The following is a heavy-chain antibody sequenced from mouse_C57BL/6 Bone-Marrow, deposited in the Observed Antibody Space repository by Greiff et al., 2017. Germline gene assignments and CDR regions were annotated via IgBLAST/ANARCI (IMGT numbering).Heavy chain of an antibody. CDR3: ARSYDYDDYTMDY. CDR2: MHPNGGSP. D-gene: IGHD2-4*01. V-gene: IGHV1-64*01. CDR1: GYTFTNYW. Sequence: VLLQQPGAELVKPGASVKLSCKASGYTFTNYWMHWVKQRPGQGLEWIGMMHPNGGSPDYNEKFKSEATLSVDNSSRTAYMELSSLTSEDSAVYYCARSYDYDDYTMDYWGQGTSVTVSS. J-gene: IGHJ4*01.